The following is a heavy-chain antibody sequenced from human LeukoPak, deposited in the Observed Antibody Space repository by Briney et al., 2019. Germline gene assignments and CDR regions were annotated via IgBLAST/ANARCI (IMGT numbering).Heavy chain of an antibody. D-gene: IGHD2-15*01. Sequence: ASVKVSCKASGYTFTSYYMHWVRQAPGQGLEWVGWINPYSGGTKYAQKFQGRVTMTRDTSISTAYMELTRLQSDDTAVYYCARPYCSGGSCHDYFDYWGPGTLVTVSS. CDR3: ARPYCSGGSCHDYFDY. V-gene: IGHV1-2*02. CDR1: GYTFTSYY. J-gene: IGHJ4*02. CDR2: INPYSGGT.